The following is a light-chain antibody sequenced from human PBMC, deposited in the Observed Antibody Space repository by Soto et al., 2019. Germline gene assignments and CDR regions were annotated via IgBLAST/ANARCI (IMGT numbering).Light chain of an antibody. Sequence: QPVLTQPASVSGSPGQSITISCTGTSSDVGRYDLVSWYQQHPGRAPKLMIFDVNKRPSGVSSRFSGSKSGATASLTISGLQAEDEADYHCSSHGGSDNYVIFGGGTKLTVL. J-gene: IGLJ2*01. V-gene: IGLV2-23*02. CDR1: SSDVGRYDL. CDR3: SSHGGSDNYVI. CDR2: DVN.